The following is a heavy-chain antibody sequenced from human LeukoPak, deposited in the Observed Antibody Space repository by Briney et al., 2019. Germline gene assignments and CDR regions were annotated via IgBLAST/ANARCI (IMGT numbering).Heavy chain of an antibody. CDR3: ARARGYSGYAYFDY. CDR2: IYNNGST. V-gene: IGHV4-61*02. CDR1: GGSISSGNYY. J-gene: IGHJ4*02. Sequence: SQTLSLTCTVSGGSISSGNYYWSWIRQPAGKGLEWVGRIYNNGSTNYNPSLKSRVTISLDTSNNQFSLKLSSVTAADTAVYYCARARGYSGYAYFDYWGQGTLVTVSS. D-gene: IGHD5-12*01.